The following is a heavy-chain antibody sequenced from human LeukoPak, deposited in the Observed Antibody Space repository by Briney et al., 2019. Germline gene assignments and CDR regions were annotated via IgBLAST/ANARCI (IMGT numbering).Heavy chain of an antibody. Sequence: PSETLSLTCTVSGGSISSGGYYWSWIRQHPGKGLEWIGYIYYSGSTYYNPSLKSRVTISVDTSKNQLSLKLSSVTAADTAVYYCARGHITIFGVVIYYYYGMDVWGQGTTVTVSS. CDR1: GGSISSGGYY. J-gene: IGHJ6*02. CDR3: ARGHITIFGVVIYYYYGMDV. CDR2: IYYSGST. D-gene: IGHD3-3*01. V-gene: IGHV4-31*03.